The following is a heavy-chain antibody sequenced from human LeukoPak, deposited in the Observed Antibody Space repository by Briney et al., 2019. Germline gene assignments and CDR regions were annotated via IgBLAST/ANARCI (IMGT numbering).Heavy chain of an antibody. V-gene: IGHV4-59*01. CDR2: IYYSGST. CDR3: ARGYTAMANFDY. Sequence: SETLSLTCTVSGGSISSYYWSWIRQPPGKGLEWIGYIYYSGSTNYNPSLKSRVTISVDMSKNQFSLKLSSVTAADTAVYYCARGYTAMANFDYWGQGTLVTVSS. D-gene: IGHD5-18*01. CDR1: GGSISSYY. J-gene: IGHJ4*02.